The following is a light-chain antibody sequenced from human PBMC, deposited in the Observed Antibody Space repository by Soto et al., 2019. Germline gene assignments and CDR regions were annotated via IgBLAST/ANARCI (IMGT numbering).Light chain of an antibody. J-gene: IGKJ1*01. CDR2: KAS. CDR3: QHYNCYSEA. CDR1: QTISSW. V-gene: IGKV1-5*03. Sequence: DIQMTQSPSPLSGSVGDRVTITCRASQTISSWLAWYQQKPGKAPKLLIYKASTLKSGVPSRFSGSGSGTEFTLTISSLQPDDFATYYCQHYNCYSEAFGQGTKVELK.